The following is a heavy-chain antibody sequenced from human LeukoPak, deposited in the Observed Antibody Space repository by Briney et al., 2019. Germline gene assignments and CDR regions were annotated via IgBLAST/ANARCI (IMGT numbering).Heavy chain of an antibody. CDR1: GFTFSSYG. CDR3: ARGIRYSSGWGMNAFDI. J-gene: IGHJ3*02. V-gene: IGHV3-33*01. D-gene: IGHD6-19*01. Sequence: GSPRLSCAASGFTFSSYGMHWVRQAPGKGLEWVAVIWYDGSNKYYTDSVKGRFTISRDNSKNTLYLQMNSLRAEDTAVYYCARGIRYSSGWGMNAFDIWGQGTMVTVSS. CDR2: IWYDGSNK.